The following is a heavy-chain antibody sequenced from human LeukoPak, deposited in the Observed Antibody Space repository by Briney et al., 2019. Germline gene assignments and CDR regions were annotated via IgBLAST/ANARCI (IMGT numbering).Heavy chain of an antibody. J-gene: IGHJ4*02. CDR1: GFTFSSYA. Sequence: QSGGSLRLSCAASGFTFSSYAMTWVRQAPGKGLEWVSGISGSGGSTYYADSVKGRFTISRDNSKNTLYLQMNSLRAEDTAVYYCAKDSNVGVVGAEWDYWGQGTLVTVSS. CDR3: AKDSNVGVVGAEWDY. V-gene: IGHV3-23*01. D-gene: IGHD3-22*01. CDR2: ISGSGGST.